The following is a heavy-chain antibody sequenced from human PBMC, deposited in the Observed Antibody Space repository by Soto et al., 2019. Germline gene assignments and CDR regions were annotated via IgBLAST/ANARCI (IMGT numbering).Heavy chain of an antibody. CDR2: INANHGNT. V-gene: IGHV1-18*01. J-gene: IGHJ6*02. CDR3: AICPDYYYGMDV. CDR1: GYTHSSYG. Sequence: QVHLVQSGGEVKKPGASVKVSCKASGYTHSSYGISWVRQAPGQGLEWMGWINANHGNTNYAQKVQGRVTMTTDTSTSTVYMELRSLRAVDTAVYYCAICPDYYYGMDVWGQGTTVTVSS.